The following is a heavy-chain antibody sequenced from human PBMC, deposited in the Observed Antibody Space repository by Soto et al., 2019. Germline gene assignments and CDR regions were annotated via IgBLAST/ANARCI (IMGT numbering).Heavy chain of an antibody. CDR1: GFPFSTSA. D-gene: IGHD1-26*01. CDR2: ISGSSDAA. Sequence: PGGSLRLSCAASGFPFSTSAMNWVRQAPGKGLEWVSIISGSSDAAHYAESVKGRFTSSRDNSKNTLYLQMNSLGAEDTAVYYCGRYSGSYPVYNGMNVWGQGTTVTVSS. V-gene: IGHV3-23*01. CDR3: GRYSGSYPVYNGMNV. J-gene: IGHJ6*02.